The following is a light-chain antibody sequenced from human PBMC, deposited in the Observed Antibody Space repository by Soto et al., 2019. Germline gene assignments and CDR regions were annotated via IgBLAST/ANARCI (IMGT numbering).Light chain of an antibody. J-gene: IGLJ2*01. V-gene: IGLV1-44*01. CDR2: SNN. CDR3: EAWDDSLNGVV. Sequence: QTVLTQTPSASGPPGQRVNISCSGSSSNIGSNNVNWYQQLPGTAPKLLIYSNNQRPSGVPDRFSGSKSGTSASLAISGLQSEDEADYYCEAWDDSLNGVVFGGGTQLTVL. CDR1: SSNIGSNN.